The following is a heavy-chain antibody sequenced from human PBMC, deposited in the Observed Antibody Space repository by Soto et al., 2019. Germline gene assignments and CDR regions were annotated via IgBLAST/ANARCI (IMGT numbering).Heavy chain of an antibody. CDR1: GGSMRDYY. V-gene: IGHV4-59*01. D-gene: IGHD1-1*01. CDR3: ARQLGLWQPLDY. Sequence: PSETLSLTCSLSGGSMRDYYWRWIRQSPGKGPEWIGYIYYSGNTNYNPSLKSRVTISVDMPKSLFSLKLNSVTAADTAVYYCARQLGLWQPLDYWGRGTLVTVSS. J-gene: IGHJ4*02. CDR2: IYYSGNT.